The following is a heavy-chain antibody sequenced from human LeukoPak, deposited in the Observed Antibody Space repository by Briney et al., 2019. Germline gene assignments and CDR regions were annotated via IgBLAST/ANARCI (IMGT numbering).Heavy chain of an antibody. CDR3: ATSGSYPEYFQH. Sequence: ASVKVSCKASGYTFTSYGISWVRQAPGQGLEWMGWISAYNGNTNYAQKLQGRVTMTTDTSTGTAYMELRSLRSEDTAVYYCATSGSYPEYFQHWGQGTLVTVSS. V-gene: IGHV1-18*01. CDR1: GYTFTSYG. CDR2: ISAYNGNT. D-gene: IGHD1-26*01. J-gene: IGHJ1*01.